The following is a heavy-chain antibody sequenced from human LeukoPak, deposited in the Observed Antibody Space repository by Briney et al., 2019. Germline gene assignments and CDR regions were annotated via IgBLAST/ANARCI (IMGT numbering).Heavy chain of an antibody. CDR3: ARIGPYSSSWYDY. J-gene: IGHJ4*02. D-gene: IGHD6-13*01. CDR2: INPNSGGT. CDR1: GYTFTGYY. Sequence: ASVKVSCKASGYTFTGYYMHWVRQAPGQGLEWMGWINPNSGGTNYAQKFQGWVTMTRDTSISTAYMELSRLRSDDTAVYYCARIGPYSSSWYDYWGQGTLVTVSS. V-gene: IGHV1-2*04.